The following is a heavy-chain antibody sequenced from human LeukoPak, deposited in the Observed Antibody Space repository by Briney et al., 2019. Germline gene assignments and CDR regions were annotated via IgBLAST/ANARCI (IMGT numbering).Heavy chain of an antibody. V-gene: IGHV4-59*01. Sequence: SETLSLTCTVSGGSIGSYYWSWIRQPPGKGLEWIGYIYYSGSTNYNPSLKSRVTISVDTSKNQFSLKLSSVTAADTAVYYCARGGYDYVWGSYRCRFDYWGQGTLVTVSS. D-gene: IGHD3-16*02. CDR3: ARGGYDYVWGSYRCRFDY. CDR2: IYYSGST. CDR1: GGSIGSYY. J-gene: IGHJ4*02.